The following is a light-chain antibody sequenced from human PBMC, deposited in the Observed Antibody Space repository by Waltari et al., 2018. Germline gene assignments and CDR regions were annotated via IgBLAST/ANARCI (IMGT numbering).Light chain of an antibody. CDR3: QQYGSSIMYT. V-gene: IGKV3-20*01. Sequence: VLTQSPGTLSLSPGERATLSCMASQRLPKNYLAWYQQKPGQAPRPLIYGASSRAAGSPDRFSGSGSGTDFTLTISRLEPDDFAVYYCQQYGSSIMYTFGQGTKLEIK. CDR2: GAS. CDR1: QRLPKNY. J-gene: IGKJ2*01.